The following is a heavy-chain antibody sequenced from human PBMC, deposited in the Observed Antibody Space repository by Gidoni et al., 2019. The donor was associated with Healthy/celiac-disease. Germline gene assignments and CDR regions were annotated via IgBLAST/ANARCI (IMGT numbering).Heavy chain of an antibody. J-gene: IGHJ4*02. V-gene: IGHV4-34*01. CDR3: ASSRWLQTITYNY. CDR2: INHSGST. D-gene: IGHD6-13*01. CDR1: GGSFSGYY. Sequence: QVQLQQWGAGLLKPSETLSLTCAVYGGSFSGYYWSWIRQPPGKGLEWIGEINHSGSTNYNPSLKSRVTISVDTSKNQFSLKLSSVTAADTAVYYCASSRWLQTITYNYWGQGTLVTVSS.